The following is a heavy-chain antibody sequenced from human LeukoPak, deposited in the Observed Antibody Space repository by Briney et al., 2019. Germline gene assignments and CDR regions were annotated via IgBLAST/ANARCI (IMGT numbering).Heavy chain of an antibody. Sequence: ASVKVSCKASGYTFTGYYMHWVRQAPGQGLEWMGWINPNSGGTNYAQKFQGRVTMTEDTSTDTAYMELSSLRSEDTAVYYCATVLGYWGQGTLVTVSS. CDR2: INPNSGGT. CDR1: GYTFTGYY. J-gene: IGHJ4*02. CDR3: ATVLGY. V-gene: IGHV1-2*02.